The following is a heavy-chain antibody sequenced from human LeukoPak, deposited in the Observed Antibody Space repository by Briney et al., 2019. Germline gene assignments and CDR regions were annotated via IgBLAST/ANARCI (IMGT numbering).Heavy chain of an antibody. Sequence: GASVKVSCKTSGYTFTAYYMHWVRQAPGQGLEWMGWINPNSGGTNYAQKLQGRVTMTTDTSASTANMELRSLRSDDTAVYYCARVSSSGWYSLGDYWGQGTLVTVSS. CDR1: GYTFTAYY. J-gene: IGHJ4*02. CDR3: ARVSSSGWYSLGDY. V-gene: IGHV1-2*02. CDR2: INPNSGGT. D-gene: IGHD6-19*01.